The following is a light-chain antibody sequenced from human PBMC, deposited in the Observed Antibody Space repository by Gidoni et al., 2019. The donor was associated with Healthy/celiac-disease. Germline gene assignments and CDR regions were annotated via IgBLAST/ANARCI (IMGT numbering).Light chain of an antibody. Sequence: VLTLSPVTLSLSPGERATLSGSATRSVSSSYLAWYQQKPGQAPRLLIYGASSMATGIPDRFSGSGSGTDFTLTISRLEPEDFAVYYCQQCGSSPRTFGQGTKVEIK. CDR1: RSVSSSY. J-gene: IGKJ1*01. CDR2: GAS. V-gene: IGKV3-20*01. CDR3: QQCGSSPRT.